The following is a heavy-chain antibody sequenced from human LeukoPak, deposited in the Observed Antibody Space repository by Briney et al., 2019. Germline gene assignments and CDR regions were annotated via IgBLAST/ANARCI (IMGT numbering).Heavy chain of an antibody. CDR2: VYYSGST. Sequence: SETLSLTCTVSGGSISSGGYYWSWIRQPPGKGLEWIGYVYYSGSTNYNPPLKSRVTISIDTSRNQFSLKLSSVTAADTAVYYCATGFYFDYWGQGTLVTVSS. CDR3: ATGFYFDY. CDR1: GGSISSGGYY. J-gene: IGHJ4*02. V-gene: IGHV4-61*08.